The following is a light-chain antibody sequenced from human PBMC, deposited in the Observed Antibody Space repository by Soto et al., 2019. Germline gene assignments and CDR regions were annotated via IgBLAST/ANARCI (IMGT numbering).Light chain of an antibody. J-gene: IGKJ5*01. Sequence: EIVMTQSPATLSVSPGERPTLSCRASQSVSSNLAWYQQKPGQAPXXLIYGASTRATGIPARFSGSGSGTEFTLTINRLEPEDFAVYYCQQYGSSITFGQGTRLEIK. CDR2: GAS. CDR1: QSVSSN. V-gene: IGKV3D-15*01. CDR3: QQYGSSIT.